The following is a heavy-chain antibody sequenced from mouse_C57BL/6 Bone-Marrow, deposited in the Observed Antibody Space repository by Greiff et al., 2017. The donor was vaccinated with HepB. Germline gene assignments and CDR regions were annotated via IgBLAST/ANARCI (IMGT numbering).Heavy chain of an antibody. CDR2: FSGGGGNT. CDR1: GFTFSSYT. Sequence: EVQLVESGGGLVKPGGSLKLSCAASGFTFSSYTMSWVRQTPENRLEWVATFSGGGGNTYYPDSVKGRFTISRDNAKNTLYLQMSSLRSEDTALYYCARHEDYGSSMDYWGQGTSVTVSS. D-gene: IGHD1-1*01. J-gene: IGHJ4*01. CDR3: ARHEDYGSSMDY. V-gene: IGHV5-9*01.